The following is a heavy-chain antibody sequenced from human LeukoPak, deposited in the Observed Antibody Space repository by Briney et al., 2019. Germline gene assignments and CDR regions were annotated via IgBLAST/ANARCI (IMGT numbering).Heavy chain of an antibody. D-gene: IGHD5-12*01. V-gene: IGHV4-59*08. CDR3: ATFRYSGSWSYFHY. J-gene: IGHJ4*02. Sequence: PSETLSLTCSVSGASISSYYWSWLRQPPGKGLEWIGNIYYSGSTNYNPSLTSRVTMSVDTSKNQFSMRLNSVTAADTAVYYCATFRYSGSWSYFHYWGQGTLVTVSS. CDR1: GASISSYY. CDR2: IYYSGST.